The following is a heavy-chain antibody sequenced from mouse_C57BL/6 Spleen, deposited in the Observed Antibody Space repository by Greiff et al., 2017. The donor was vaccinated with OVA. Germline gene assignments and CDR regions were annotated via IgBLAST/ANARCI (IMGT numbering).Heavy chain of an antibody. CDR2: IDPSDSET. Sequence: QVQLQQPGAELVRPGSSVKLSCKASGYTFTSYWMHWVKQRPIQGLEWIGNIDPSDSETHYNQKFKDKATLTVDKSSSTAYMQLSSLTSEDSAVYDCARFGYYGSYVGYFDVWGTGTTVTVSS. CDR3: ARFGYYGSYVGYFDV. V-gene: IGHV1-52*01. CDR1: GYTFTSYW. D-gene: IGHD2-1*01. J-gene: IGHJ1*03.